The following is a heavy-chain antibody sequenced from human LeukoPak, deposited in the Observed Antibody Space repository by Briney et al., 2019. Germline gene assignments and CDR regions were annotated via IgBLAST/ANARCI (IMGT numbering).Heavy chain of an antibody. CDR2: IYYSGSP. Sequence: SETSEDLRTVSGGSISSRSDYCGWIRQPPGKGLEWIGSIYYSGSPYYHPSLKSRVTISVDTSKNQFSLKLSSLTAADAAVDYCARHSGSRTKGYYFDYWGQGTLVTVSS. J-gene: IGHJ4*02. CDR3: ARHSGSRTKGYYFDY. CDR1: GGSISSRSDY. D-gene: IGHD6-19*01. V-gene: IGHV4-39*01.